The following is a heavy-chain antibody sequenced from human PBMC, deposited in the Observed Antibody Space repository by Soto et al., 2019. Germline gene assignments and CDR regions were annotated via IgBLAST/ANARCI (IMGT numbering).Heavy chain of an antibody. Sequence: QVQLVQSGAEVKKPGASVKVCCKASGYTFTSYGISWVRQAPGQGLEWMGWISAYNGNTNHAQKLQGRVNMTTDTSTSTANMELRSLRSDDTAVYYCARDTQWLARGRYFDYWGQGTLVTVSS. CDR1: GYTFTSYG. J-gene: IGHJ4*02. D-gene: IGHD6-19*01. V-gene: IGHV1-18*01. CDR2: ISAYNGNT. CDR3: ARDTQWLARGRYFDY.